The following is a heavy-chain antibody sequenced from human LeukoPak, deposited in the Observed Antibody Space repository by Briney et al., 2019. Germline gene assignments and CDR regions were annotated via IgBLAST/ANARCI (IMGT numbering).Heavy chain of an antibody. J-gene: IGHJ3*02. CDR3: AKADEWELHAFDI. Sequence: PGGSLRLSCAASGFTFSSYAMHWVRQAPGKGLEWVAVISYDGSNKYYADSVKGRFTISRDNSKNTLYLQMNSLRAEDTAVYYCAKADEWELHAFDIWGQGTMVTVSS. CDR1: GFTFSSYA. V-gene: IGHV3-30-3*01. CDR2: ISYDGSNK. D-gene: IGHD1-26*01.